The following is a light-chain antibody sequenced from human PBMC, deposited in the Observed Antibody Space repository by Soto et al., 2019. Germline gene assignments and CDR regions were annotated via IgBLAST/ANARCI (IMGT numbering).Light chain of an antibody. CDR3: AVSYDGRNSVV. J-gene: IGLJ2*01. CDR2: NNN. V-gene: IGLV1-44*01. Sequence: QSVLTQPPSASGTPGQGVTISCSGSSSDIGSKNVNWYHQVPGTTPQVLIYNNNQRASGGPDRFSGSKYGTSASPAISGLQSADEDAYYCAVSYDGRNSVVFGGGTKLTVL. CDR1: SSDIGSKN.